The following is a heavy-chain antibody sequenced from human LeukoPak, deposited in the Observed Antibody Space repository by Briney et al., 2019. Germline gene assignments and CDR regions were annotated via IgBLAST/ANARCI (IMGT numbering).Heavy chain of an antibody. CDR1: GFTFSSYS. V-gene: IGHV3-48*02. D-gene: IGHD2-21*01. Sequence: GGSLRLSCAASGFTFSSYSMNWVRQAPGKGLEWVSYITSGSTTIYYADSVKGRFTISRDNAKNSLCLQMNSLKDEDTAVYYCARLAGLAFDYWGQGTLATVSS. J-gene: IGHJ4*02. CDR3: ARLAGLAFDY. CDR2: ITSGSTTI.